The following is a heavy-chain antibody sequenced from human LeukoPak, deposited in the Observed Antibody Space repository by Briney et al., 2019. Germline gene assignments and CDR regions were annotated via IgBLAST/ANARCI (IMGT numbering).Heavy chain of an antibody. D-gene: IGHD3-3*01. Sequence: SETLSLTCTVSGGSISSGGYYWSWIRQHPGKGLEWIGYIYYSGSTYYNPSLKSRVTISVDTSKNQFSLKLSSVTAADTGVYYCARGRLGPVDFWSSRDAFDIWGQGPMDTV. CDR3: ARGRLGPVDFWSSRDAFDI. J-gene: IGHJ3*02. CDR1: GGSISSGGYY. CDR2: IYYSGST. V-gene: IGHV4-31*03.